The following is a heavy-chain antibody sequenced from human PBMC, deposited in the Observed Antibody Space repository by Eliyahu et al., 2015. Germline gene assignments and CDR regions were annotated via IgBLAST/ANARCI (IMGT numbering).Heavy chain of an antibody. D-gene: IGHD3-16*02. CDR3: SRGGYHHGFDI. J-gene: IGHJ3*02. V-gene: IGHV3-74*01. CDR2: VDNDGSGT. CDR1: XFTFNNFW. Sequence: EVQVVESGGGLVQAGGSLRLSCVASXFTFNNFWMHWVRQVPGKVLLWVSRVDNDGSGTIYTDSVKGRFTTSRDNARNTLYLQMNSLRVEDTGVYYCSRGGYHHGFDIWGQGTTVIVSS.